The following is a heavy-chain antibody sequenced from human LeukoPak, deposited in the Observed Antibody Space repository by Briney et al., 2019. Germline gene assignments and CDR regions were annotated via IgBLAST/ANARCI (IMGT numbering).Heavy chain of an antibody. CDR1: GFTFSSFE. CDR2: ISGNGGST. J-gene: IGHJ4*02. D-gene: IGHD6-13*01. V-gene: IGHV3-64D*06. CDR3: VKDLYKGDSSSWYYFDY. Sequence: QPGGSLRLSCAASGFTFSSFEMNWVRQAPGKGLEYVSAISGNGGSTYYADSVKGRFTISRDNSKNTLYLQMSSLRAEDTAIYHCVKDLYKGDSSSWYYFDYWGQGTLVTASS.